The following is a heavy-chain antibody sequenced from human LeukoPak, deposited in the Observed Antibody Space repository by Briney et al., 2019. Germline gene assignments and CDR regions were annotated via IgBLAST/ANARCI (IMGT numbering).Heavy chain of an antibody. J-gene: IGHJ4*02. Sequence: GGSLRLSCAASGFTFSRYSMNWVRQAPGKGLEWVSSISSSSSYIYYADSVKGRFTISRDNAKNSLSLQMDSLRGEDTAVYFCVRALGSSSADFWGQGTLVTVSS. D-gene: IGHD6-6*01. CDR1: GFTFSRYS. CDR3: VRALGSSSADF. V-gene: IGHV3-21*01. CDR2: ISSSSSYI.